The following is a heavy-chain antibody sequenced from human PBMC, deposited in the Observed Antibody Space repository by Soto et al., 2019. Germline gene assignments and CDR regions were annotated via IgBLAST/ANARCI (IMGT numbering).Heavy chain of an antibody. D-gene: IGHD6-19*01. CDR2: FDPEDGET. V-gene: IGHV1-24*01. J-gene: IGHJ4*02. Sequence: GASVKVSCKVSGYTLTELSMHWVRQAPGKGLEWMGGFDPEDGETIYAQKFQGRVTVTEDTSTDTAYMELSSLRSEDTAVYYCAAGRVSGWYVFDYWGQGTLVTVSS. CDR1: GYTLTELS. CDR3: AAGRVSGWYVFDY.